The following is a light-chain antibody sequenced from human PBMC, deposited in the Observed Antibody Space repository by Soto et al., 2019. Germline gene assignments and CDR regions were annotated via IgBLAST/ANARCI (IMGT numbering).Light chain of an antibody. CDR2: GAS. CDR1: QSVSGSY. Sequence: EIVLTQSPGTLSLSPGERATLSCRASQSVSGSYLAWYLQKPGQAPRLLISGASSRATGIPDRFSGSGTGTDFTLTISRREPEDFAVYYCQQYANSPFTFGPGTKVDIK. J-gene: IGKJ3*01. CDR3: QQYANSPFT. V-gene: IGKV3-20*01.